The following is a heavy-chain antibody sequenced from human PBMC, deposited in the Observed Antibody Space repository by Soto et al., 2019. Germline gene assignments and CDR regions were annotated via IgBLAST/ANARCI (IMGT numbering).Heavy chain of an antibody. CDR1: RLTFGTVW. V-gene: IGHV3-7*03. Sequence: EVQLVESGGGLVQPGGSLRLSCAASRLTFGTVWMSWVRQAPGKGLEWVATINPDGRTTDHVDSVKGRFTVSRDNAKNSLYLQMNSLRVEDTAVYYCARDRAYSCFDYWGQGTPVTVSS. D-gene: IGHD4-4*01. J-gene: IGHJ4*02. CDR2: INPDGRTT. CDR3: ARDRAYSCFDY.